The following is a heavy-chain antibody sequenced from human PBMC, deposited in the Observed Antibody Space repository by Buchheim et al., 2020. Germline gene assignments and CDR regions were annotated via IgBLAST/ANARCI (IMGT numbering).Heavy chain of an antibody. CDR3: AKGLGPFLEWLLQPYYYYGMDV. J-gene: IGHJ6*02. CDR1: GFTFSSYA. D-gene: IGHD3-3*01. V-gene: IGHV3-23*01. CDR2: ISGSGGST. Sequence: EVQLLESGGGLVQPGGSLRLSCAASGFTFSSYAMSWVRQAPGKGLEWVSAISGSGGSTYYADPVKGRFTISRDNSKNTPYLQMNSLRAEDTAVYYCAKGLGPFLEWLLQPYYYYGMDVWGQGTT.